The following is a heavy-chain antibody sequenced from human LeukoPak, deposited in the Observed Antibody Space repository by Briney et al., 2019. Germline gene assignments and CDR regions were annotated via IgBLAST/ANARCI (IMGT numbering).Heavy chain of an antibody. CDR3: ARDSGERGSGSYLIAY. V-gene: IGHV1-2*02. D-gene: IGHD3-10*01. CDR2: INPKSGGT. J-gene: IGHJ4*02. Sequence: ASVKVSCKASGYTFTDYSMHWVRQAPGQGLEWMGWINPKSGGTNYAQKFQGRVTMTRDTSISTAYMELSRLRSDDTAVYYCARDSGERGSGSYLIAYWGQGTLVTVSS. CDR1: GYTFTDYS.